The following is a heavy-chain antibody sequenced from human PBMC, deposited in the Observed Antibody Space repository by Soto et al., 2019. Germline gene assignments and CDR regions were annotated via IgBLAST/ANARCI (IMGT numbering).Heavy chain of an antibody. J-gene: IGHJ4*02. V-gene: IGHV3-21*01. CDR3: AGTTESDY. D-gene: IGHD4-17*01. CDR1: GFTFSSYS. Sequence: GGSLRPSCAASGFTFSSYSMNWVRQAPGKGLEWVSSISSSSSYIYYADSVKGRFTISRDNAKNSLYLQTNSLRAADTAVYYCAGTTESDYWGQGTLVTVSS. CDR2: ISSSSSYI.